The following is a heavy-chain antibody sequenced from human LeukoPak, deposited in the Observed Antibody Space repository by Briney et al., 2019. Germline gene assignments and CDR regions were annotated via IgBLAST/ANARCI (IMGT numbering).Heavy chain of an antibody. D-gene: IGHD1-20*01. CDR1: GFTFSTYW. Sequence: GGSLRLSCAASGFTFSTYWMHWVRQAPGKGLVWVSRVSTDGSRTAYADSVKGRFTISRDNAKNTLYLQMNSLRAEDTAEYYCASGVYNSQYYFDYWGQGTLVTVSS. CDR2: VSTDGSRT. J-gene: IGHJ4*02. CDR3: ASGVYNSQYYFDY. V-gene: IGHV3-74*01.